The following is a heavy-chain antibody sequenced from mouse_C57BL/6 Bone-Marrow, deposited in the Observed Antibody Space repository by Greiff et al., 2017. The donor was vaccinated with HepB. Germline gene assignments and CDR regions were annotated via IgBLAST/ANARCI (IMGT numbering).Heavy chain of an antibody. J-gene: IGHJ3*01. CDR3: ARMNWDVEFAY. CDR2: INPGSGGT. D-gene: IGHD4-1*01. V-gene: IGHV1-54*01. Sequence: VKLQESGAELVRPGTSVKVSCKASGYAFTNYLIEWVKQRPGQGLEWIGVINPGSGGTNYNEKFKGKATLTADKSSSTAYMQLSSLTSEDSAVYFCARMNWDVEFAYWGQGTLVTVSA. CDR1: GYAFTNYL.